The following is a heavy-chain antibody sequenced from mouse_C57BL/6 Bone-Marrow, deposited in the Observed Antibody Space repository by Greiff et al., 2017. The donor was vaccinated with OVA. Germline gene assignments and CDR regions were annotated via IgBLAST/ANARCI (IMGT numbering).Heavy chain of an antibody. J-gene: IGHJ2*01. CDR2: IYPGSGNT. Sequence: VKLMESGAEVVRPGASVKLSCKASGYTFTDHYINWVKQRPGQGLEWIARIYPGSGNTYYNEKFKGKATLTAEKSSNTAYMQLSSLTSEDSGVYLCARCGGHFCEYGGRDTTHRVPS. CDR3: ARCGGHFCEY. V-gene: IGHV1-76*01. CDR1: GYTFTDHY.